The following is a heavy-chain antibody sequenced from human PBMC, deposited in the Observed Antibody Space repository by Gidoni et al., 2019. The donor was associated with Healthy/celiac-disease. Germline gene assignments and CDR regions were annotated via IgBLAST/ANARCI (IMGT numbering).Heavy chain of an antibody. Sequence: EVQLVESGGGLVQPGGSLRLSCAASVLTFSSYWMSWVRQAPGKGLEWVANIKQDGSEKYYVDSVKGRFTISRDNAKNSLYLQMNSLRAEDTAVYYCARDNIAARPALYRYWGQGTLVTVSS. CDR2: IKQDGSEK. V-gene: IGHV3-7*03. D-gene: IGHD6-6*01. CDR3: ARDNIAARPALYRY. J-gene: IGHJ4*02. CDR1: VLTFSSYW.